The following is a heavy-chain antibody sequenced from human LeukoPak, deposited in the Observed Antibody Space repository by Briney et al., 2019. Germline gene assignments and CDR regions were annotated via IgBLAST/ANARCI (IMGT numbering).Heavy chain of an antibody. CDR3: ASSRGYSYGSDY. CDR2: IYYSGST. D-gene: IGHD5-18*01. Sequence: TSETLSLTCTVSGGSISSSSYYWGWIRQPPGKGLEWIRSIYYSGSTYYNPSLKSRVTISVDTSKNQFSLKLSSVTAADTAVYYCASSRGYSYGSDYWGQGTLVTVSS. CDR1: GGSISSSSYY. J-gene: IGHJ4*02. V-gene: IGHV4-39*01.